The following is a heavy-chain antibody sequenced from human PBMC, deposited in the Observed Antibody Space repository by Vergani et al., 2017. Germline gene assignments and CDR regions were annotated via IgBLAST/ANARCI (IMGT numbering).Heavy chain of an antibody. V-gene: IGHV3-9*01. CDR3: AKDSSSGSPAGPFDY. J-gene: IGHJ4*02. Sequence: EVQLVESGGGLVQPGGSLRLSCAASGFTFDDYAMHWVRQAPGKGLEWVSGISWNSGSICYADSVTGRFTISRDNAKNSLYLQMNSLRAEDTALYYCAKDSSSGSPAGPFDYWGQGTLVTVSS. D-gene: IGHD1-26*01. CDR2: ISWNSGSI. CDR1: GFTFDDYA.